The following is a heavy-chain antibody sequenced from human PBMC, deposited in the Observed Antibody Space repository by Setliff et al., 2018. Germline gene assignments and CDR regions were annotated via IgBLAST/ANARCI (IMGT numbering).Heavy chain of an antibody. CDR1: GFIFSSYA. CDR3: ARVRNTQNGFLDY. V-gene: IGHV3-23*01. D-gene: IGHD1-1*01. Sequence: LRLSCAASGFIFSSYAMSWVRQAPGKGLEWVSAISGSGGSTYYADSVKGRFTISRDNSKNTLYLQMNSLRAEDTAIYYCARVRNTQNGFLDYWSQGTLVTVSS. J-gene: IGHJ4*02. CDR2: ISGSGGST.